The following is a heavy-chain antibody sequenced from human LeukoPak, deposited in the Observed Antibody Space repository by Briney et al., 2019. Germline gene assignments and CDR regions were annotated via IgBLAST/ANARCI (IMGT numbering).Heavy chain of an antibody. J-gene: IGHJ4*02. V-gene: IGHV4-59*01. CDR1: GGSISSYY. Sequence: SETLSLTCTVSGGSISSYYWSWIRQPPGEGLEWIGYIYYSGSTNYNPSLKSRVTISVDTSKNQFSLKLSSVTAADTAVYYCARNLGGYYFDYWGQGTLVTVSS. D-gene: IGHD3-16*01. CDR3: ARNLGGYYFDY. CDR2: IYYSGST.